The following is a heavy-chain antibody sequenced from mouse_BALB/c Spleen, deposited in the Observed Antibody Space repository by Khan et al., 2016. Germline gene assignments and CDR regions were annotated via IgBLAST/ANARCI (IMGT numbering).Heavy chain of an antibody. D-gene: IGHD2-14*01. V-gene: IGHV3-2*02. CDR3: ARSRRYDGYFDY. J-gene: IGHJ2*01. CDR2: ISYSGNT. CDR1: GYSITSDYA. Sequence: EVQLQELGPGLVKPSQSLSLTCTVTGYSITSDYAWNWIRQFPGNKLEWMGYISYSGNTTYNPSLKSRISITRDTSKNQFFLQLNSLTTEDTATYYCARSRRYDGYFDYWGQGTTLTVSS.